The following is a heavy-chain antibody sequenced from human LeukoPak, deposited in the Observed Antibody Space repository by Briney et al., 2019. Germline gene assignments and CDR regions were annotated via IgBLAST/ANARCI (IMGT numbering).Heavy chain of an antibody. CDR1: GYTFITYG. Sequence: GASVKVSCKASGYTFITYGMSWVRQAPGQGLEWMGWISAYNGNTNYAPKLQGRVTMTTNTSTSTVYMELRSLRSDDTAVYYCAREGTYYGYYFDYWGQGTLVTVSS. CDR3: AREGTYYGYYFDY. D-gene: IGHD3-22*01. CDR2: ISAYNGNT. J-gene: IGHJ4*02. V-gene: IGHV1-18*01.